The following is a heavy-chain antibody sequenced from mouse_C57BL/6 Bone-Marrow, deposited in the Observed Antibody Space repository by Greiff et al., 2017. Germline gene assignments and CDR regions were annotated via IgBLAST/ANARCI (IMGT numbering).Heavy chain of an antibody. CDR3: ARHGLYYAMDY. CDR2: ISSGGSYP. V-gene: IGHV5-6*02. J-gene: IGHJ4*01. CDR1: GFTFSSYG. Sequence: DVKLVESGGDLVKPGGSLKLSCAASGFTFSSYGMSWVRQTPDKRLEWVATISSGGSYPYYPDSVKGRFTISRDNAKNTLYLQMSSLKSEDTAMYYCARHGLYYAMDYWGQGTSVTVSS.